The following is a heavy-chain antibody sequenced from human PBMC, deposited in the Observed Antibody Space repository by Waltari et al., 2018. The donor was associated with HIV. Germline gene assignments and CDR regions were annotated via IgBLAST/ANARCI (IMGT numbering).Heavy chain of an antibody. D-gene: IGHD3-10*01. J-gene: IGHJ5*02. V-gene: IGHV4-59*01. CDR1: GGSIPSDY. Sequence: VQLQESGPGLVKPSETLSLTCTVPGGSIPSDYWTWIRQPPGKGLEWIGYVSYSGNTNYNPSLKSRVTISVDTSKDQFSLKLSSVTAADTAVYYCATKLSGKGWFDPWGQGTLVTVSS. CDR2: VSYSGNT. CDR3: ATKLSGKGWFDP.